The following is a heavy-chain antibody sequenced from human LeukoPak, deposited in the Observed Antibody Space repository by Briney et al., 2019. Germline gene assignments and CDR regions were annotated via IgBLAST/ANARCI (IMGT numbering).Heavy chain of an antibody. V-gene: IGHV1-69*04. CDR1: GGTFSSYA. CDR3: ARGLYSSGWYQRFFDY. Sequence: GASVKVSCKASGGTFSSYAISWVRQAPGQGLEWMGRIIPILGIANYAQKFQGRVTITADKSTSTAYMELSSLGSEDTAVYYCARGLYSSGWYQRFFDYWGQGTLVTVSS. J-gene: IGHJ4*02. D-gene: IGHD6-19*01. CDR2: IIPILGIA.